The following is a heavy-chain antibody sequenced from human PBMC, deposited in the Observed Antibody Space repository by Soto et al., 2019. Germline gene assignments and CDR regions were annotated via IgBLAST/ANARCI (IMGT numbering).Heavy chain of an antibody. D-gene: IGHD6-13*01. J-gene: IGHJ4*02. CDR1: GFIVSSSY. Sequence: DVQLVETGGGLIQPGGSLRLSCAASGFIVSSSYMSWVRQAPGKELEWVSVIYSDGRTYYADSVKGRFTISRDNSKNTLYLQMNSLSAEDTAVYYCARCSGWYGQCYFDCWGQGTLVTVSS. CDR2: IYSDGRT. V-gene: IGHV3-53*02. CDR3: ARCSGWYGQCYFDC.